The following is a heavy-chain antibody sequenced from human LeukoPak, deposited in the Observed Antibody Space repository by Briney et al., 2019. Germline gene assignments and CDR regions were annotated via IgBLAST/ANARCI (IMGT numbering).Heavy chain of an antibody. V-gene: IGHV3-9*01. D-gene: IGHD6-13*01. CDR2: ISWNSGSI. CDR3: AKDRGRRWYLGCFDP. J-gene: IGHJ5*02. Sequence: SLRPARAASGLIFDDYAMQWVRHAQRKGMEWVSGISWNSGSIGYADSVKGRVTMSRDNAKNSLYLEMNSLRAEDTVLYYCAKDRGRRWYLGCFDPWGQGTLVTVSS. CDR1: GLIFDDYA.